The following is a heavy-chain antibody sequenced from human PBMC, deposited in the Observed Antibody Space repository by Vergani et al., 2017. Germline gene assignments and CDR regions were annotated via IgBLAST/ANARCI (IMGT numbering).Heavy chain of an antibody. J-gene: IGHJ4*02. V-gene: IGHV3-30-3*01. Sequence: QVQLVESGGGVVQPGRSLRLSCTASGLTFPGYALDWVRQAPGKGLEWVALISYDGSEKYYADSVKGRFTISRDDSKNTVYLQMNSLRADDTAVYFCVREGFREYWSIASCLGDYWGQGSQVTVSS. CDR1: GLTFPGYA. CDR2: ISYDGSEK. D-gene: IGHD2-2*01. CDR3: VREGFREYWSIASCLGDY.